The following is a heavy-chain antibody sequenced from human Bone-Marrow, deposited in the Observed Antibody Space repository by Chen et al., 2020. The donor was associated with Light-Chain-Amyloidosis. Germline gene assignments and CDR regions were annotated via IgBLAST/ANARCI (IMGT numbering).Heavy chain of an antibody. CDR2: IRGSGGSR. D-gene: IGHD3-9*01. V-gene: IGHV3-23*04. CDR3: AKDISYDDILPGYPADAFDI. J-gene: IGHJ3*02. Sequence: EVQLVESGGGLLQRGGSLRLSCAAPGFAFSSYAMSWVRQAPGKGLEWVSTIRGSGGSRYYGDSVKCRLTISRDNSKNALFLQMNSLRAEDTAVYYCAKDISYDDILPGYPADAFDIWGQGTMVTVSS. CDR1: GFAFSSYA.